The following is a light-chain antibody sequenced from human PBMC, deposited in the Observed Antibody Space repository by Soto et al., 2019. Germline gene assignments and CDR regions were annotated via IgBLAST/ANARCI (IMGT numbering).Light chain of an antibody. CDR2: DAS. CDR1: RTISTY. J-gene: IGKJ5*01. V-gene: IGKV3-11*01. Sequence: EIVLTQSPATLSLSPGVRATLSCRASRTISTYLAWYQQKPGQAPRLLIYDASNRATGIPARFSGSGSATDFTLTISSLEPEDLAVYFCQQRSNWPPITFGHGTRLEIK. CDR3: QQRSNWPPIT.